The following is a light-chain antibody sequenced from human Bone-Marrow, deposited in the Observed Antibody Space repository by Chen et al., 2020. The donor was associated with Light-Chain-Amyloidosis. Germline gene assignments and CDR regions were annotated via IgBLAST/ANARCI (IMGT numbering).Light chain of an antibody. CDR2: GNS. CDR3: QSYDNSLSGNFV. Sequence: QSVLTQPPSLSGAPGQRVTISCTGSNSNIGASYDVHWYQQLPGTAPKLLIYGNSNRPSGVPDRFSGSKSDTSASLAITGRQAEDEADYYGQSYDNSLSGNFVFGTGTKVTVL. CDR1: NSNIGASYD. J-gene: IGLJ1*01. V-gene: IGLV1-40*01.